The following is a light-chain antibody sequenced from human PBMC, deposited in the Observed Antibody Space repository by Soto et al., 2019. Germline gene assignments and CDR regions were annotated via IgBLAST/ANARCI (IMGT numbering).Light chain of an antibody. CDR2: GAS. CDR3: QQYGSSPRT. CDR1: QSVSSSY. J-gene: IGKJ1*01. Sequence: EIELTQSPGTLSLSPGERATLSCRASQSVSSSYLAWYQQKPGQAPRRLIYGASSRATGIPDRFSGSGSGTDFTLTISILEPEDFAVYYCQQYGSSPRTFGQGTKVDIK. V-gene: IGKV3-20*01.